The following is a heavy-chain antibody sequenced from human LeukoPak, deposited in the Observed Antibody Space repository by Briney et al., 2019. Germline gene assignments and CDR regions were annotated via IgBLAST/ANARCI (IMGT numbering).Heavy chain of an antibody. D-gene: IGHD3-22*01. CDR1: GFTFSTYS. J-gene: IGHJ4*02. Sequence: PGGSLRLSCADSGFTFSTYSMNWVRQAPGKGLEWVSYISSGSTPIYYADSVKGRFTISRDNAKNTLYLQMNSLRSEDTAVYYCARGRDTSGHYYGYWGQGTLVTVSS. CDR3: ARGRDTSGHYYGY. V-gene: IGHV3-48*01. CDR2: ISSGSTPI.